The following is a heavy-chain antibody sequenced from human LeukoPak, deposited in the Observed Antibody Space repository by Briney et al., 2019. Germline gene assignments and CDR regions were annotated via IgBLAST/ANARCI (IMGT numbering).Heavy chain of an antibody. J-gene: IGHJ4*02. V-gene: IGHV3-23*01. CDR2: ISGSGGST. D-gene: IGHD2-8*01. CDR1: GFSFSNYA. CDR3: AKTLVSGGSWSHAFDY. Sequence: GGSLRLSCAASGFSFSNYAMSWVRQPPGKGLEWVSVISGSGGSTHYADSVKGRFTISRDNSKNTLYLQMNSLRAEDMAVYYCAKTLVSGGSWSHAFDYWGQGTLVTVSS.